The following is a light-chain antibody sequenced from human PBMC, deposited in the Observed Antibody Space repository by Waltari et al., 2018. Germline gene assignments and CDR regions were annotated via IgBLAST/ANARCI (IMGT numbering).Light chain of an antibody. CDR2: ASS. J-gene: IGKJ1*01. CDR3: QHHFRLPAT. CDR1: QNIGHY. V-gene: IGKV3-20*01. Sequence: LVLTQSPGTLSLSPEGRATLSCRASQNIGHYLAWYQQKPGQAPRLLIYASSTRATGIPDRFSGSGSGADFSLTITGLEPDDFAVYYCQHHFRLPATFGQGTKV.